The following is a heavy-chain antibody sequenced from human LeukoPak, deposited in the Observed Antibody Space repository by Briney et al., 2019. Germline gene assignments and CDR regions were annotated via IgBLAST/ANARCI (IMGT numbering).Heavy chain of an antibody. Sequence: SVKVSCKASGGTFISYAISWVRQAPGLGLEWMGGIIPIFGTANYAQKFQGRVTITADESTSTAYMELSSLRSEDTAVYYCASGIGDYGDYRRPYFDYWGQGTLVTVSS. CDR2: IIPIFGTA. V-gene: IGHV1-69*13. CDR1: GGTFISYA. J-gene: IGHJ4*02. D-gene: IGHD4-17*01. CDR3: ASGIGDYGDYRRPYFDY.